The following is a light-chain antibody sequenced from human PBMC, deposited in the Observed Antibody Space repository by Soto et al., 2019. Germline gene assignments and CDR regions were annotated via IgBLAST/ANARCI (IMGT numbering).Light chain of an antibody. Sequence: QSALTQPASVSGSPGQSITISCTGTDSDVGGYDYVSWYQHHPGKAPKLLISDVNYRPSGVSSRFSGSKSGNTASLTISGLQAEDEADYYCSSYTSSITIIFGGGTKLTVL. J-gene: IGLJ2*01. V-gene: IGLV2-14*03. CDR3: SSYTSSITII. CDR1: DSDVGGYDY. CDR2: DVN.